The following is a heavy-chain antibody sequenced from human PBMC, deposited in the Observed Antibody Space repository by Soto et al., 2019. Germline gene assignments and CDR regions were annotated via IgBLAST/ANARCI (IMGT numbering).Heavy chain of an antibody. D-gene: IGHD3-22*01. CDR1: GXTVSSYW. Sequence: LRLSYAASGXTVSSYWMSWVRQAPGKGLEWVANIKQDGSEKYYVDSVKGRFTISRDNAKNSLYLQMNSLRAEDTAVYYCARDRPDIYDSSGYYPLDYWGQGTLVTVSS. V-gene: IGHV3-7*01. CDR3: ARDRPDIYDSSGYYPLDY. J-gene: IGHJ4*02. CDR2: IKQDGSEK.